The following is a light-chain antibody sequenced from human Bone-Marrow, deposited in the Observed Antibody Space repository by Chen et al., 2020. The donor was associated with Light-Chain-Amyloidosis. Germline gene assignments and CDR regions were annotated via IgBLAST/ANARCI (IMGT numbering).Light chain of an antibody. CDR2: EVS. Sequence: QSALTQPASVSGSPGQSITISCTGTSSDVGSYNLVSWYQQHPGKAPKLMIYEVSKRPSGVSNRCAGSTSGNTAALTISGLQAEDEADYYCCCYAGSRGSTVFGGGTKLTVL. V-gene: IGLV2-23*02. CDR3: CCYAGSRGSTV. CDR1: SSDVGSYNL. J-gene: IGLJ2*01.